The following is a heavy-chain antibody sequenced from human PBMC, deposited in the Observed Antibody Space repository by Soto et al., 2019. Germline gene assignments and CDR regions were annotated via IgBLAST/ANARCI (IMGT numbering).Heavy chain of an antibody. J-gene: IGHJ6*02. CDR1: GYTFTSYA. Sequence: ASVKVSCKASGYTFTSYAMHWVRQAPGQRLEWMGWINAGNGNTKYSQKFQGRVTITRDTSASTAYMELSSLRSEDTAVYYCARGAGRTNYYYYYCMDVWGQANTVTVSS. CDR3: ARGAGRTNYYYYYCMDV. CDR2: INAGNGNT. V-gene: IGHV1-3*01.